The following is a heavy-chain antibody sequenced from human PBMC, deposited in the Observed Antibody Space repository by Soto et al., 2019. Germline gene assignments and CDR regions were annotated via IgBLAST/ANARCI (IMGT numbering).Heavy chain of an antibody. CDR3: AREAHYDFWSGYAHYFDY. D-gene: IGHD3-3*01. Sequence: GGSLRLSCAASGFTFSSYAMHWVRQAPGKGLEWVAVISYDGSNKYYADSVKGRFTISRDNSKNTLYLQMNSLRAEDTAVYYRAREAHYDFWSGYAHYFDYWGQGTLVTVSS. CDR2: ISYDGSNK. J-gene: IGHJ4*02. CDR1: GFTFSSYA. V-gene: IGHV3-30-3*01.